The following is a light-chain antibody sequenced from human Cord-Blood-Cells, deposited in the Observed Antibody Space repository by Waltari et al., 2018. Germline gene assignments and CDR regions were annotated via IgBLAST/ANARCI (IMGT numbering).Light chain of an antibody. CDR2: GAS. CDR1: QSVSSSY. V-gene: IGKV3-20*01. CDR3: QQYGSSPPIT. J-gene: IGKJ5*01. Sequence: EIVLTQSPGTLSLSTGERATISCRASQSVSSSYLAWYQQKPGQAPRLLIYGASSRATGIPDRFSGSGSGTDFTLTISRLEPEDFAVYYCQQYGSSPPITFGQGTRLEIK.